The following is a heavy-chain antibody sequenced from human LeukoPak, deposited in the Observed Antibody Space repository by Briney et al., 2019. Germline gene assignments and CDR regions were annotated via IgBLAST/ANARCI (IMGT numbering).Heavy chain of an antibody. D-gene: IGHD3-10*01. V-gene: IGHV3-53*05. CDR3: AKACYGSGSSCYYYYYMDV. CDR2: IYSGGST. J-gene: IGHJ6*03. CDR1: GFTVSSNY. Sequence: PGGSLRLSCAASGFTVSSNYMNWVRQAPGKGLEWVSVIYSGGSTYYADSAKGRFTISRDNSKNTLYLQMNSLRAEDTAVYYCAKACYGSGSSCYYYYYMDVWGKGTTVTVSS.